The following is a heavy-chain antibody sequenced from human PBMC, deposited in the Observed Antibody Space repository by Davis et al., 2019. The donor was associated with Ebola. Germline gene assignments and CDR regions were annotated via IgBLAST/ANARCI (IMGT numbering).Heavy chain of an antibody. CDR2: ISGSGGST. CDR1: GLTFSNYW. CDR3: AKESDFWSGFYGMDV. J-gene: IGHJ6*02. V-gene: IGHV3-23*01. Sequence: GESLKISCAVSGLTFSNYWMSWVRQAPGKGLEWVSAISGSGGSTYYADSVKGRFTISRDNSKNTLYLQMNSLRAEDTAVYYCAKESDFWSGFYGMDVWGQGTTVTVSS. D-gene: IGHD3-3*01.